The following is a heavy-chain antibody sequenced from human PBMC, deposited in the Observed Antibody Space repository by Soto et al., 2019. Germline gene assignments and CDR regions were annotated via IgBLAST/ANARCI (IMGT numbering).Heavy chain of an antibody. CDR2: INHSGST. Sequence: SETLSLTCAVYGGSFSGYYWSWIRQPPGKGLEWIGEINHSGSTNYNPSLKSRVTISVDTSKNQFSLKLSSVTAADTAVYYCARGGIGYCSGGTCFYTAFDIWGQGSMVTVSS. CDR3: ARGGIGYCSGGTCFYTAFDI. J-gene: IGHJ3*02. CDR1: GGSFSGYY. D-gene: IGHD2-15*01. V-gene: IGHV4-34*01.